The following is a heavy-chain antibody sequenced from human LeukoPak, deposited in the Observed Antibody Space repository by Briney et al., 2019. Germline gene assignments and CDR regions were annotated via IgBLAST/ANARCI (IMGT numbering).Heavy chain of an antibody. CDR2: ISSSSGTTI. Sequence: GGSLRLSCAASGFTFSNYYMSWIRQAPGKGLEWISYISSSSGTTIHYADSVKGRFTISRDNAKNSLYLQMNSLRAEDTAVYYCARVGISSPGGNYYYMDVWGKGTTVTVSS. D-gene: IGHD3-3*02. CDR1: GFTFSNYY. CDR3: ARVGISSPGGNYYYMDV. V-gene: IGHV3-11*04. J-gene: IGHJ6*03.